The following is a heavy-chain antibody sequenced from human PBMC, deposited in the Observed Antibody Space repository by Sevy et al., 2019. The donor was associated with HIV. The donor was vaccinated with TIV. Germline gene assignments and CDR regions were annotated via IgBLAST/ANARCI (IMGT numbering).Heavy chain of an antibody. Sequence: GGSLRLSCAASGFRFRDYRMSWVRQAPGKGLEWVSYITSSSNTINYADSVKGRFTISRDNVRNSLYLQINSLRDEDTADYYCARDRGRGEVALDLWGQGTLVTVSS. J-gene: IGHJ5*02. V-gene: IGHV3-48*02. CDR1: GFRFRDYR. D-gene: IGHD3-10*01. CDR2: ITSSSNTI. CDR3: ARDRGRGEVALDL.